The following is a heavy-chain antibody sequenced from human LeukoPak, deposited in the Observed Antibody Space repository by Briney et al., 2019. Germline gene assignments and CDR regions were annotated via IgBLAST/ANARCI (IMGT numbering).Heavy chain of an antibody. CDR2: ISSSGSTI. V-gene: IGHV3-11*01. CDR3: ARDVGVTATYFDY. CDR1: GFTFSDYY. J-gene: IGHJ4*02. D-gene: IGHD2-21*02. Sequence: GGSLRLSCAASGFTFSDYYMSWIRQAPGKGLEWVSYISSSGSTIYYADSVKGRFTISRDNAKNSLYLQMSSLGAEDTAVYYCARDVGVTATYFDYWGQGTLVTVSS.